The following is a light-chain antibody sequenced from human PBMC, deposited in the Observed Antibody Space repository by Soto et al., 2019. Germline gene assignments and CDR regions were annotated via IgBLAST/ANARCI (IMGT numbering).Light chain of an antibody. CDR3: QSYDSSLSGYV. V-gene: IGLV1-40*01. CDR1: SSNIGAGFD. CDR2: GNV. J-gene: IGLJ1*01. Sequence: QPVLTQPPSVSGAPGQRVTISCTGSSSNIGAGFDVHWYQQLPGPAPKLLIYGNVDRPSGVPDRFSGSKSGTSASLAITGLQAEDEADYYCQSYDSSLSGYVFGTGTKVTVL.